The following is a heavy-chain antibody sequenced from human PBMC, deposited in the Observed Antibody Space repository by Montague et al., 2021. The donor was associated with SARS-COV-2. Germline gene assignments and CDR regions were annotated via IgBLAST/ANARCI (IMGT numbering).Heavy chain of an antibody. Sequence: SETLSLTCTVSGGSISSYYWSWIRQPSGKGLEWIGDIFHSGTTNYNPSLKSRLTISVDKSKNQISLKLISVTAADTAMYYCALPLGGARFDPWGQGTLVTVSS. CDR1: GGSISSYY. D-gene: IGHD3-16*01. CDR2: IFHSGTT. CDR3: ALPLGGARFDP. V-gene: IGHV4-59*12. J-gene: IGHJ5*02.